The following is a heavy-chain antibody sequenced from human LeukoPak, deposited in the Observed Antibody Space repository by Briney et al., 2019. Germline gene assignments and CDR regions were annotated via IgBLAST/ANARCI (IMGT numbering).Heavy chain of an antibody. Sequence: ASVKVSCKASGYTFTSYYMHWVRQAPGQGLEWMGIINPSGGSTSYAQKFQGRVTITADKSTSTAYMELSSLRSEDTAVYYCARLYDFWSGKYYYGMDVWGQGTTVTVSS. J-gene: IGHJ6*02. CDR1: GYTFTSYY. D-gene: IGHD3-3*01. CDR3: ARLYDFWSGKYYYGMDV. V-gene: IGHV1-46*01. CDR2: INPSGGST.